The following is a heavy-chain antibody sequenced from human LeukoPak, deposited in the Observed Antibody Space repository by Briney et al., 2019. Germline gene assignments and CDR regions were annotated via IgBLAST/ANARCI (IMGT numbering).Heavy chain of an antibody. CDR2: ISYSGST. Sequence: SETLSLTCTVSGGSISSYFWSWIRQPPGKGLEWLGYISYSGSTDYNPSLKSRVTISIDTSKNQFSLKLSSVTAADTAVYYCARAGITMVRGVITQNNCFDPWGQGTLVTVSS. V-gene: IGHV4-59*01. CDR1: GGSISSYF. D-gene: IGHD3-10*01. CDR3: ARAGITMVRGVITQNNCFDP. J-gene: IGHJ5*02.